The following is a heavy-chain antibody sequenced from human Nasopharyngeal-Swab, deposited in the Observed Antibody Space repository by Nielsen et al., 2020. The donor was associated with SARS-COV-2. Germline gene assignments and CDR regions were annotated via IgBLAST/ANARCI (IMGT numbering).Heavy chain of an antibody. D-gene: IGHD5-18*01. CDR1: GFTFDDYA. CDR2: ISGSGGST. V-gene: IGHV3-23*01. Sequence: GESLKISCAASGFTFDDYAMSWVRQAPGKGLEWVSAISGSGGSTYYADSVKGRFTISRDNSKNTLYLQMNSLRAEDTAVYYCAREGGYSYGWSTYYYYGMDVWGQGTTVTVSS. J-gene: IGHJ6*02. CDR3: AREGGYSYGWSTYYYYGMDV.